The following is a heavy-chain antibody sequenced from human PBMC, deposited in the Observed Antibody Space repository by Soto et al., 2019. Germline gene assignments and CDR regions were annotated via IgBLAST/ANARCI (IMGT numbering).Heavy chain of an antibody. CDR1: GLTFRTYT. D-gene: IGHD2-15*01. J-gene: IGHJ6*02. CDR3: ARDRGYDAHDYYYNAMDV. Sequence: PGWSLRLSCISSGLTFRTYTMNWVRQAPWKGLEWVSGIRGFSPYTFYAESVKGRFTISRDNAKNSLYLQMNSLRAEDTAVYYCARDRGYDAHDYYYNAMDVWTKRPRSPSP. CDR2: IRGFSPYT. V-gene: IGHV3-21*01.